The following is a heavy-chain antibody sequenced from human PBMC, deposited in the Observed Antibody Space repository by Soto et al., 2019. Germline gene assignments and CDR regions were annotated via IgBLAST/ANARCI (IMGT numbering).Heavy chain of an antibody. CDR2: VTASGDAT. CDR3: AKGGRGSGYYYGMDY. CDR1: GFTFSSYA. D-gene: IGHD3-22*01. J-gene: IGHJ4*02. V-gene: IGHV3-23*01. Sequence: VQLLESGGGLVQPGGSLRLSCAASGFTFSSYAMSWVRQAPGKGLEWVSTVTASGDATFYADSVKGRFTISRDNSKNTLFLQMNSLGAEDTALYYCAKGGRGSGYYYGMDYWGQGTLVTVSS.